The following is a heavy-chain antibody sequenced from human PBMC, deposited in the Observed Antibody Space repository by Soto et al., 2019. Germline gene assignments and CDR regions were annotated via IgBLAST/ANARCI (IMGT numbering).Heavy chain of an antibody. CDR2: IDPNSGGT. CDR3: ALIGITMVRGVTLSGMAV. J-gene: IGHJ6*02. D-gene: IGHD3-10*01. Sequence: ASVKVSCKASGHTFTGYYMHWVRQAPGQGLEWMGWIDPNSGGTNYAQKFQDWVTMTRDTSISTAYMELSRLRSDDTAVYYCALIGITMVRGVTLSGMAVWGQGPTVTVSS. CDR1: GHTFTGYY. V-gene: IGHV1-2*04.